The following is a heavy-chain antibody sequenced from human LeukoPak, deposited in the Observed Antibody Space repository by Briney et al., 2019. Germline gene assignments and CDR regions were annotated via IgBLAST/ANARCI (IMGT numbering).Heavy chain of an antibody. CDR3: VGCSGGSCHSGAFEI. CDR2: ANYRSKLYY. CDR1: GDSVSRNSAA. J-gene: IGHJ3*02. Sequence: SQTLSLTCDISGDSVSRNSAAWNWIRQSPSIGLESLARANYRSKLYYDYAVSVKSRITIHTDTSKNQFTLQLNFVTPEGTAVYYCVGCSGGSCHSGAFEIWGQGTKVTVSS. V-gene: IGHV6-1*01. D-gene: IGHD2-15*01.